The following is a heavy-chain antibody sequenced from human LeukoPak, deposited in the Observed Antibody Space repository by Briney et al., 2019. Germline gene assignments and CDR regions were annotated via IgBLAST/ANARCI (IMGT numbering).Heavy chain of an antibody. Sequence: PSQTLSLTCTVSGGSISSGSYYWSWIRQPAGKGLEWIGRIYTSGSTNYNPSLKSRVTISVDTSKNQFSLKLSSVTAADTAVYYCARDSGGDYGWFDLWGQGTLVTVSS. D-gene: IGHD4-17*01. CDR2: IYTSGST. J-gene: IGHJ5*02. CDR3: ARDSGGDYGWFDL. CDR1: GGSISSGSYY. V-gene: IGHV4-61*02.